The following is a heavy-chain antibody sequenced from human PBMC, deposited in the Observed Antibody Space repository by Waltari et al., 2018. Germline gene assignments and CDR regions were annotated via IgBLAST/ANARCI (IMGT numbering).Heavy chain of an antibody. CDR3: ARLPDSSGWYGWFDP. J-gene: IGHJ5*02. D-gene: IGHD6-19*01. Sequence: QVQLQESGPGLVKPSGTLSLTCAVSGGSLSSSHWWSWVRHPPGKGLEWIGEIYHRGSTNYNPSLKSRVTISVDKSKNQFSLKLSSVTAADTAVYYCARLPDSSGWYGWFDPWGQGTLVTVSS. CDR2: IYHRGST. CDR1: GGSLSSSHW. V-gene: IGHV4-4*02.